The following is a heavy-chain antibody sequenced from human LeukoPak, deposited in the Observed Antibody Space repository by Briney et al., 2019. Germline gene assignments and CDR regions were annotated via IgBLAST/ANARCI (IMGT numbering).Heavy chain of an antibody. CDR1: GGSFSGYY. CDR2: INHSGST. V-gene: IGHV4-34*01. Sequence: SETLSLTCAVYGGSFSGYYWSWIRQPPGKGLEWIGEINHSGSTYYNPSLKSRVTISVDTSKNQFSLKLSSVTAADTAVYYCARFSSNFDYWGQGTLVTVSS. CDR3: ARFSSNFDY. D-gene: IGHD6-19*01. J-gene: IGHJ4*02.